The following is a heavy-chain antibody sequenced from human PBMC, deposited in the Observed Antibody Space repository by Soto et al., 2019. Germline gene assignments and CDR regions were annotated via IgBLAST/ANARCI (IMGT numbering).Heavy chain of an antibody. CDR3: ARDILPAAGVDWFDP. V-gene: IGHV1-8*01. Sequence: ASVKVSCKASGYAFTTYDINWVRQATGQGLEWMGWMNPNSGNTGFAQKFQGRVTMTRNTSISTAYMELSNLSSDDTAVYYCARDILPAAGVDWFDPRGRGTLVTVSS. CDR2: MNPNSGNT. J-gene: IGHJ5*02. D-gene: IGHD2-2*01. CDR1: GYAFTTYD.